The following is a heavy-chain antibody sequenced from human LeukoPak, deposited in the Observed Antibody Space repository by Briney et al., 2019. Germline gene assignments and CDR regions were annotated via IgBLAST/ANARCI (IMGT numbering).Heavy chain of an antibody. Sequence: SETLTLTCTVSGGSISSYYWIWIRQPPGKGLEWIGYIYYSGSTNYNPSLKSRVTISVDTSKNQFSLKLSSVTAADTAVYYCARHERGSGSYDYWGQGTLVTVSS. D-gene: IGHD3-10*01. CDR2: IYYSGST. CDR3: ARHERGSGSYDY. V-gene: IGHV4-59*08. J-gene: IGHJ4*02. CDR1: GGSISSYY.